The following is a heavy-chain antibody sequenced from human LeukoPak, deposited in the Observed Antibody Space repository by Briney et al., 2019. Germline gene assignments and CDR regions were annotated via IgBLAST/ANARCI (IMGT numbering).Heavy chain of an antibody. CDR3: ARQYSGSYYRPYYFDS. CDR1: GYSFPNYW. V-gene: IGHV5-51*01. J-gene: IGHJ4*02. CDR2: IHPGDSDT. Sequence: GESLKISCKASGYSFPNYWIGWVRQMPGKGLEWMGVIHPGDSDTKYSPSFEGQVTISADRSINTAYLQWSSLKASDTAKYFCARQYSGSYYRPYYFDSWGQGTLVTVSS. D-gene: IGHD1-26*01.